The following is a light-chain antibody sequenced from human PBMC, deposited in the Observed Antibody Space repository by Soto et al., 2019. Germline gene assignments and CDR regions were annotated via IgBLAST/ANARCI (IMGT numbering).Light chain of an antibody. V-gene: IGKV3-20*01. Sequence: ELVLTQSPGTLSLSAGERATLXXRASQSVSSSYLAWYQQKPGQAPRXLIYGASSRATGIPDRFSGSGSGTDFTLTISRLEPEDFAVYYCQQYGSSRTFGQGTKVDIK. CDR2: GAS. CDR3: QQYGSSRT. CDR1: QSVSSSY. J-gene: IGKJ1*01.